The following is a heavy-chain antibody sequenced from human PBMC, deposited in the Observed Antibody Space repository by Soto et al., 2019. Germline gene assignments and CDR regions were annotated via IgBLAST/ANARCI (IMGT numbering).Heavy chain of an antibody. V-gene: IGHV3-33*01. CDR2: IWFDGSKK. CDR3: ARDRCGVTNCYGHFDY. D-gene: IGHD2-2*01. J-gene: IGHJ4*02. Sequence: PGGSLRLSCAASGFTFSSYGMHWVRQAPGKGLEWVAVIWFDGSKKYYADSVKGRFTVSRDNSKNTMYLQMNSLRAEDTAVYYCARDRCGVTNCYGHFDYWGQGSLVPVSS. CDR1: GFTFSSYG.